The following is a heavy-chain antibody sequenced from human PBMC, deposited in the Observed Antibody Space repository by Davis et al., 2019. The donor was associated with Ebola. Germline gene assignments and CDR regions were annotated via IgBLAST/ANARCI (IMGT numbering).Heavy chain of an antibody. CDR1: GYTFTSYD. D-gene: IGHD3-9*01. CDR2: MNPSSGNT. J-gene: IGHJ3*02. Sequence: ASVKVSCKASGYTFTSYDINWVRQATGQGLEWMGWMNPSSGNTGYAQKFQGRVTMTRNTSISTAYMELSSLRSEDTAMYYCARSLTGDPRPAFDIWGQGTMVTVSS. V-gene: IGHV1-8*01. CDR3: ARSLTGDPRPAFDI.